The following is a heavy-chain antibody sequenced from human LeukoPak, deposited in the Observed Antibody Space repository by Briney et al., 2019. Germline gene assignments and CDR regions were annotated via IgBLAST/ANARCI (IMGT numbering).Heavy chain of an antibody. D-gene: IGHD6-13*01. CDR3: AAASAFSSSWRS. CDR1: GFTFDDYA. J-gene: IGHJ5*02. Sequence: GGSLRLSCAASGFTFDDYAMHWVRQAPGKGLEWVSGISWNSGSIGYADSVKGRFTISRDNAKKSLFLQMNSLRAEDTAVYYCAAASAFSSSWRSWGQGTVVSVSS. V-gene: IGHV3-9*01. CDR2: ISWNSGSI.